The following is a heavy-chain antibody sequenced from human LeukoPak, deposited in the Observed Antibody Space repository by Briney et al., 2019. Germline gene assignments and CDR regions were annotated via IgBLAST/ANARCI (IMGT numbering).Heavy chain of an antibody. CDR3: AKVGDEEWFSAFDI. Sequence: PSETLSLTCTVSGVSISGNYWSWIRQPPGKGLEWIGYIFYTGSTNYNPSLQSRVTILLDTSKNQFSLKLSSVSAADTAVYYCAKVGDEEWFSAFDIWGQGTMVTVSS. D-gene: IGHD3-3*01. CDR1: GVSISGNY. V-gene: IGHV4-59*01. CDR2: IFYTGST. J-gene: IGHJ3*02.